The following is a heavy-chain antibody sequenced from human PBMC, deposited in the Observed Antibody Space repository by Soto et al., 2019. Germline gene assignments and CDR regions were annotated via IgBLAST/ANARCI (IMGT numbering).Heavy chain of an antibody. CDR1: GYTFTGYY. CDR3: ARDLDFWSGYPLDY. J-gene: IGHJ4*02. Sequence: ASVKVSCKASGYTFTGYYMHWVRQAPGQGLEWMGWINPNSGGTNYAQKFQGRVTMTRDTSISTAYMELSRLRSDDTAVYYCARDLDFWSGYPLDYWGQGTLVTVSS. V-gene: IGHV1-2*02. CDR2: INPNSGGT. D-gene: IGHD3-3*01.